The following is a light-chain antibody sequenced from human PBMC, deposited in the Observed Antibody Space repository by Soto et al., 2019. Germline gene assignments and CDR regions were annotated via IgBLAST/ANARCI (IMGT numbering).Light chain of an antibody. CDR2: TTS. Sequence: DVQMTQSPSSLSASLGDRVTITCRASQTISLYLNWYQQKPGKAPKLLIATTSYLQNGVPSRFSGSRSGTDFSLTISSLQPEDFSTSYWQPSYLVPETVGRGTKVDIK. V-gene: IGKV1-39*01. CDR1: QTISLY. J-gene: IGKJ2*01. CDR3: QPSYLVPET.